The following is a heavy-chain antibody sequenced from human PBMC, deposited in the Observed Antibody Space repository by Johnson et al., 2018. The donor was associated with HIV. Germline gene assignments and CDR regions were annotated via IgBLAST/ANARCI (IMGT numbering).Heavy chain of an antibody. CDR1: GFTFSSYG. V-gene: IGHV3-30*02. J-gene: IGHJ3*02. CDR3: AREGPPRAFDI. Sequence: QVQLVESGGGVVQPGGSLRLSCAASGFTFSSYGMHWVRQAPGTGLEWVAFIRSDGSNKYYADSVKGRFTISRDNSKNTLSLQMNSLGAEDTAVYYCAREGPPRAFDIWGQGTRVTVSS. CDR2: IRSDGSNK.